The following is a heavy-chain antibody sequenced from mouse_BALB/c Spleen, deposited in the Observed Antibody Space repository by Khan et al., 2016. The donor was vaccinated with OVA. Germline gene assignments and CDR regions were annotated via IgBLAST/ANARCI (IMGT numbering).Heavy chain of an antibody. V-gene: IGHV3-2*02. CDR3: ASGRLLLRYPDYFDY. Sequence: VQLVESGPGLLKPSQSLSLTCTVTGYSITSDYAWNWIRQFPGNKLDWLASIGYSVSTTSNPSFRIQFSISRDTSKNQFFLQLTSVTTEDTATYYCASGRLLLRYPDYFDYWGQGTTLTVSS. D-gene: IGHD1-1*01. J-gene: IGHJ2*01. CDR2: IGYSVST. CDR1: GYSITSDYA.